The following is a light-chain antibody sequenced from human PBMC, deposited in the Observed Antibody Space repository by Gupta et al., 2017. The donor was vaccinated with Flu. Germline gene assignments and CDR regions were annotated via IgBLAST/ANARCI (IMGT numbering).Light chain of an antibody. V-gene: IGKV3-15*01. CDR2: GAS. CDR1: QSADSC. J-gene: IGKJ1*01. Sequence: PAALSVSPGESATLSCRASQSADSCLAWYQHKPRQAPMLLIYGASTRATGIPARFSGGGSGTEFTLTSSSLQSEDFAIYYCQHENNCPRTFGQGTKVEIK. CDR3: QHENNCPRT.